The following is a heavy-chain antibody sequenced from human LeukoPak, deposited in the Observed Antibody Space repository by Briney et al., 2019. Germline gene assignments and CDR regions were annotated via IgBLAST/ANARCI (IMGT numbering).Heavy chain of an antibody. V-gene: IGHV3-30*02. CDR3: AKVPLSSSGWDREYYFDY. D-gene: IGHD6-19*01. J-gene: IGHJ4*02. CDR2: IRSDSSNQ. Sequence: GGSLRLSCAASAFRFSSYGMHWVRQAPGKGPEWVAFIRSDSSNQYYADSVKGRFTISGDNSKNTLYLQMNSLRAEDTAVYYCAKVPLSSSGWDREYYFDYWGQGTLVTVSS. CDR1: AFRFSSYG.